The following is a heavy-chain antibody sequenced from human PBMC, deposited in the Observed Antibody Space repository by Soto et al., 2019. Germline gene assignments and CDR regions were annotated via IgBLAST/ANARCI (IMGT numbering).Heavy chain of an antibody. V-gene: IGHV1-2*04. CDR1: GYTFTGYY. J-gene: IGHJ6*02. CDR2: INPNSGGT. D-gene: IGHD3-3*01. CDR3: ARGLWENVFGSVFFPLKTDYYYGRDV. Sequence: ASVKGSCKASGYTFTGYYMHWVRQAPGQGLEWMGWINPNSGGTNYAQKFQGWVTMTRDTSISTAYMELSRLRSDDTAVYYCARGLWENVFGSVFFPLKTDYYYGRDVWGQGPRVTVS.